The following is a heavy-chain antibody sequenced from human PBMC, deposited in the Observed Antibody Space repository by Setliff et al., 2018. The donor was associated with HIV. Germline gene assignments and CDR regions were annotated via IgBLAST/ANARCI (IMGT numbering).Heavy chain of an antibody. J-gene: IGHJ3*01. D-gene: IGHD3-9*01. V-gene: IGHV4-59*11. CDR3: ARDPSQYLDFLFDPQPFNV. CDR2: IYLGETT. Sequence: SETLSLTCTVSSGYMSGHFWTWIRQTPGEGLEWIGNIYLGETTNYSPSLKSRATISLDTSKRQFSLHLTSVTAADTAIYYCARDPSQYLDFLFDPQPFNVWGHGTMVTVSS. CDR1: SGYMSGHF.